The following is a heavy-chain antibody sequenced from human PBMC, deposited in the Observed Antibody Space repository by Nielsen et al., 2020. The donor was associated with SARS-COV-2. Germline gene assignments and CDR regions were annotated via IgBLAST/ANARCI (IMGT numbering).Heavy chain of an antibody. Sequence: WIGQPPGKALEWLALIYWDDDKRYSPSLKSRLTITKDTSKNQGVLTMTNMDPVDTATYYCAREIAVAGTYYYYYYGMDVWGQGTTVTVSS. D-gene: IGHD6-19*01. CDR2: IYWDDDK. V-gene: IGHV2-5*02. J-gene: IGHJ6*02. CDR3: AREIAVAGTYYYYYYGMDV.